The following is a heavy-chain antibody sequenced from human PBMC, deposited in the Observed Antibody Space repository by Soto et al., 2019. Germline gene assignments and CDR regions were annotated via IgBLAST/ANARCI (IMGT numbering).Heavy chain of an antibody. CDR3: APASYYYDRGGSSDFDS. J-gene: IGHJ4*02. D-gene: IGHD3-22*01. V-gene: IGHV2-5*02. CDR1: GFSLSSSGVG. Sequence: SGPTLVNPPQTLTLTCTFSGFSLSSSGVGVGWIRQPPGKALEWLALIYWDDKKRYSPTLKNWLTISKDSSNNQVVLTLTNLYPGNTPIYYCAPASYYYDRGGSSDFDSGGGGPLATVS. CDR2: IYWDDKK.